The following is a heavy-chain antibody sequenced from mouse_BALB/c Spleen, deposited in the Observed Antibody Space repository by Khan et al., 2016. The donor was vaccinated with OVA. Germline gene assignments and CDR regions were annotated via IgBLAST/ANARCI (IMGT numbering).Heavy chain of an antibody. CDR1: GYTFTDYA. D-gene: IGHD2-3*01. CDR3: ASPAYDGCYDY. Sequence: QVQLQQPGPELVRPGVSVKISCKGSGYTFTDYAMYWVKQRHAKSLEWIGLISTYSGNTNYNQKFKGKATMTVDKSTSKAYMELARLTSEDSAIYYCASPAYDGCYDYWGQGTTLTVSS. V-gene: IGHV1S137*01. J-gene: IGHJ2*01. CDR2: ISTYSGNT.